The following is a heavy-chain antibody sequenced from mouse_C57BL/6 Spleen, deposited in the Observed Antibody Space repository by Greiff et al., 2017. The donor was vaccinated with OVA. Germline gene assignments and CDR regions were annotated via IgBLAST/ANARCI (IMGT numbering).Heavy chain of an antibody. D-gene: IGHD2-1*01. CDR1: GFTFSSYA. V-gene: IGHV5-4*03. CDR3: ARGEGDYGNYAYFDY. Sequence: EVKLVESGGGLVKPGGSLKLSCAASGFTFSSYAMSWVRQTPEKRLEWVATISDGGSYTYYPDNVKGRFTISRDNAKNNLYLQMSHLKSEDTAMYYCARGEGDYGNYAYFDYWGQGTTLTVSS. CDR2: ISDGGSYT. J-gene: IGHJ2*01.